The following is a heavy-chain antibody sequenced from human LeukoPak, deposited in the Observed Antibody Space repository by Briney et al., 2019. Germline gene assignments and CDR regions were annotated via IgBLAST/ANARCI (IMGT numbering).Heavy chain of an antibody. CDR2: IILSGGST. Sequence: GSVKVSCKASGYTFTSYYMHWVRQAPGQGLEWMGIIILSGGSTSYAQKFQGRVTMTRDTSISTAYMELSRLRSDDTAVYYCARDAYCGGDCYSSEYFQHWGQGTLVTVSS. D-gene: IGHD2-21*02. CDR3: ARDAYCGGDCYSSEYFQH. J-gene: IGHJ1*01. CDR1: GYTFTSYY. V-gene: IGHV1-46*01.